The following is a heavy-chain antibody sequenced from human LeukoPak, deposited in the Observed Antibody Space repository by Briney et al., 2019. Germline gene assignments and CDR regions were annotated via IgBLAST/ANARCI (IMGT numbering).Heavy chain of an antibody. CDR1: GYTFTGYY. CDR2: INPNSDGT. Sequence: ASVKVSCKASGYTFTGYYMHWVRQAPGQRLEWMGRINPNSDGTNYAQKFQGRVTMTRDTSISTAYMELSRLRSDDTAVYYWARERSGIVVVTAPFDYWGQGTLVAVSS. V-gene: IGHV1-2*06. J-gene: IGHJ4*02. CDR3: ARERSGIVVVTAPFDY. D-gene: IGHD2-21*02.